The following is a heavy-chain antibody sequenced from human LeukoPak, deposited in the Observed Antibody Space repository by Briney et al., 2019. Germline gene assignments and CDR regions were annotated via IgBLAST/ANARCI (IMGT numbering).Heavy chain of an antibody. J-gene: IGHJ4*02. D-gene: IGHD3-9*01. CDR2: IYTSGST. V-gene: IGHV4-4*07. Sequence: SETLSLTCTVSGGSISSYYWSWIRQPAGKGLEWIGRIYTSGSTNYNPSLKSRVTISVDTSKNQFSLKLSSVTAADTAVYYCARSSYDILTGYSSFDYWGQGTLVTVSS. CDR3: ARSSYDILTGYSSFDY. CDR1: GGSISSYY.